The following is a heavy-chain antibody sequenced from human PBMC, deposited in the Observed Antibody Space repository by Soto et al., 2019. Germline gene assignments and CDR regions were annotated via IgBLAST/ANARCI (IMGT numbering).Heavy chain of an antibody. D-gene: IGHD6-13*01. V-gene: IGHV3-21*05. CDR1: GFTFSSYG. J-gene: IGHJ4*02. Sequence: GGSLRLSCAASGFTFSSYGMHWVRQAPGKGLEWIAYISNSGTDMYYADSVKGRFTISRDNAKNSLYLEMNSLRAEDTAVYYCAKDSSSWPYWGQGALVTVSS. CDR2: ISNSGTDM. CDR3: AKDSSSWPY.